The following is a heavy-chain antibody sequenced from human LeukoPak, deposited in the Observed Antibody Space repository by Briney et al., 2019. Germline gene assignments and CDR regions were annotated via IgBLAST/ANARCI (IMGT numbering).Heavy chain of an antibody. CDR3: ARHDLIWAPAGRGRNTKFDY. J-gene: IGHJ4*02. Sequence: SETLSLTCTVSGGSISSSSYYWGWIRQHPGKGLEWIGSIYYSGSTYYNPSLKSRVTISVDTSKNQFSLKLSSVTAADTAVYYCARHDLIWAPAGRGRNTKFDYWGQGTLVTVSS. D-gene: IGHD1-26*01. CDR2: IYYSGST. CDR1: GGSISSSSYY. V-gene: IGHV4-39*07.